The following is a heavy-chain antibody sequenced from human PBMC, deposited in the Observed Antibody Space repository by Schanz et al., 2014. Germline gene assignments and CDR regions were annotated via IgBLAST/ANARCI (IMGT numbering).Heavy chain of an antibody. D-gene: IGHD3-10*01. CDR2: LSEGGGGT. J-gene: IGHJ4*02. CDR1: GFTLSNYA. CDR3: ARIGGSVFDY. Sequence: EMQLLESGGGLTQPGGSLRLSCAASGFTLSNYAMSWVRQAPGKGLEWVSALSEGGGGTHYADSVRGRFTISSDSSKNTLYLQMNSLRAEDTAVYYCARIGGSVFDYWAQGTLVTVSS. V-gene: IGHV3-23*01.